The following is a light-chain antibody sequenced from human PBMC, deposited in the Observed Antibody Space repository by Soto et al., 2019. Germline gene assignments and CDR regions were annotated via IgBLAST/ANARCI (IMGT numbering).Light chain of an antibody. Sequence: EFVLTQSPGTLSLSPGERATLSCRASQIVSTAFLAWYQQKPGQAPSLLIYGASNRATGIPERFRGRGSGTDFTLTISGLEPEDFAVYYCQQYGSSSVTFGQGTRLEIK. V-gene: IGKV3-20*01. CDR3: QQYGSSSVT. CDR1: QIVSTAF. CDR2: GAS. J-gene: IGKJ5*01.